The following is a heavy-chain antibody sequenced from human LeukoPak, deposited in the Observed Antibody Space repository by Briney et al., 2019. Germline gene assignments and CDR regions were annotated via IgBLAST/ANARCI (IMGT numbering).Heavy chain of an antibody. D-gene: IGHD4-23*01. Sequence: GASVKVSCKASGYTFTDFYIHWVRQAPGQGLEWMGWINPNSGGTNYAQKFQGRVTMTRDTSISTAYLDLSSLRSDDTAVYYCARGSAVVGGGGPLFDYWGQGTLVAASS. J-gene: IGHJ4*02. V-gene: IGHV1-2*02. CDR2: INPNSGGT. CDR3: ARGSAVVGGGGPLFDY. CDR1: GYTFTDFY.